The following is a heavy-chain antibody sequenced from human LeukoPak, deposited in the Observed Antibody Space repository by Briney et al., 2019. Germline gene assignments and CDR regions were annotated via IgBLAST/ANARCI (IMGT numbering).Heavy chain of an antibody. V-gene: IGHV4-39*07. Sequence: SETLSLTCTVSGGSISSSSYYWGWIRQPPGKGLEWIGSIYYSGSTYYNPSLKSRVTISVDTSKNQFSLKLSSVTAADTAVYYCARGRPSSYGTYYFDYWGQGTPVTVSS. CDR2: IYYSGST. CDR3: ARGRPSSYGTYYFDY. D-gene: IGHD5-18*01. J-gene: IGHJ4*02. CDR1: GGSISSSSYY.